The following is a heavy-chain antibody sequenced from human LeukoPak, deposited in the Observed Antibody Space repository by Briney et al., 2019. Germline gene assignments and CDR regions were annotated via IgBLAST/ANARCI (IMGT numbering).Heavy chain of an antibody. Sequence: GGSLRLSCAASGFSFSTYWMHWVRQVPGKGLVWVSRVNSDGRFTKYADSVKGRFTISRDNAKNTLYLQMNSLRAEDTAMYYCVRSDWFDNWGQGTLVTVSS. J-gene: IGHJ5*02. V-gene: IGHV3-74*03. CDR3: VRSDWFDN. CDR2: VNSDGRFT. CDR1: GFSFSTYW.